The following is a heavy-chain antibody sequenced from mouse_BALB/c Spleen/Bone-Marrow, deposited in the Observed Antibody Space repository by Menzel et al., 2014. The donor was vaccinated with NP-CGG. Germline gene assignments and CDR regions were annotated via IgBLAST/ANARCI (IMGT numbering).Heavy chain of an antibody. CDR1: GYTFTSYW. J-gene: IGHJ4*01. Sequence: VQLQQSGVELAKPGASVKMSCKASGYTFTSYWMHWVKQRPGQGLEWIGYINPSTGYTEYNQKFKDKATLTADKSSSTADMQLSRLTSEDSAVEYCARGTGVAYDYTMGYWGLGTSVTVAS. CDR3: ARGTGVAYDYTMGY. V-gene: IGHV1-7*01. D-gene: IGHD1-1*01. CDR2: INPSTGYT.